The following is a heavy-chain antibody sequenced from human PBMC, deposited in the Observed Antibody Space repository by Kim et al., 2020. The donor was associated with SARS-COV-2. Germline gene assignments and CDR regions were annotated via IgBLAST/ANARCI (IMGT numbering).Heavy chain of an antibody. Sequence: SETLSLTCTVSGGSISSSNYFWGWIRQPPGKGLEWIGSIDYSGSTYYRPSLKSRVTISVDTSKNQFSLKLSSVTAADTAVFYCARQGASSWPIDAFDLWGQGTMVTVSS. CDR1: GGSISSSNYF. V-gene: IGHV4-39*01. D-gene: IGHD6-13*01. J-gene: IGHJ3*01. CDR2: IDYSGST. CDR3: ARQGASSWPIDAFDL.